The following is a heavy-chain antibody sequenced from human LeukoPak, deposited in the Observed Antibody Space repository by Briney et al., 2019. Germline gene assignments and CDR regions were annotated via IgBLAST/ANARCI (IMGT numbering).Heavy chain of an antibody. V-gene: IGHV3-23*01. CDR3: AKGSSSSRPYYFDY. Sequence: GGSLRRSCAASGFTFRGYAMSWVRQAPGKGLDWVSAITSGGGNTYHADTVQGRFTISRDNSKNTLYLQMSSLRAEDTAIYYCAKGSSSSRPYYFDYRGQGILVTVSS. J-gene: IGHJ4*02. CDR1: GFTFRGYA. D-gene: IGHD6-6*01. CDR2: ITSGGGNT.